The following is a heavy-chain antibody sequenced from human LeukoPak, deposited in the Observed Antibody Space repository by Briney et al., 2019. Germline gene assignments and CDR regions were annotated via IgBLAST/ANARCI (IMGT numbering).Heavy chain of an antibody. CDR2: ISYDGSNK. D-gene: IGHD3-9*01. CDR3: ATRAFDWYYRSAEYFQH. J-gene: IGHJ1*01. CDR1: GFTFSSYG. Sequence: GGSLRLSCAASGFTFSSYGMHWVRQAPGKGLEWVAVISYDGSNKYYADSVKGRFTISRDNSKNTLYLQMNSLRAEDTAVYYCATRAFDWYYRSAEYFQHWGQGTLVTVSS. V-gene: IGHV3-30*03.